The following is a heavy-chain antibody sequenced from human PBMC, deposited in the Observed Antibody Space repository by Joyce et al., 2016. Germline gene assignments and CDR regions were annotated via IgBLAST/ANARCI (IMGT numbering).Heavy chain of an antibody. J-gene: IGHJ4*02. V-gene: IGHV5-51*01. D-gene: IGHD3-16*01. CDR1: GYSFTSYW. CDR2: INPEDSET. CDR3: ARSAVRGTLSPFFDY. Sequence: EVQLVQSGGEVKKPGESLKISCKGGGYSFTSYWLGWVRKMHGKGLELMGIINPEDSETRYSPSCQGQVTISVDRSIKTAHLRWGSLRASDTAIYYCARSAVRGTLSPFFDYWVQGSLVTVSS.